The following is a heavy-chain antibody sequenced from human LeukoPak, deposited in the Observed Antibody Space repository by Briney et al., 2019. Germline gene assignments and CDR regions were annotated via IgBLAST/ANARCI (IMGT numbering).Heavy chain of an antibody. Sequence: SETLSLTCTVSGYSLSSGYYWGWIRQPPGKRLEWIGSIYSSGSTYYNPTLKSRVTISVDTSKNQFSLKLTSVTAADAAVYYCARDLGYSGFDWAPWGQGTLVTVSS. CDR1: GYSLSSGYY. D-gene: IGHD5-12*01. CDR2: IYSSGST. V-gene: IGHV4-38-2*02. J-gene: IGHJ5*02. CDR3: ARDLGYSGFDWAP.